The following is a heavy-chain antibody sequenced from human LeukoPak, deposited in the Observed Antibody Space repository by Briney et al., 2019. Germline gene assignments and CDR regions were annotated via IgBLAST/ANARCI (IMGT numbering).Heavy chain of an antibody. CDR3: AKRLPNKSFYDY. CDR1: GFTFSTYG. D-gene: IGHD1-26*01. V-gene: IGHV3-23*01. CDR2: ITDSSDDT. Sequence: GGSLRLSCATSGFTFSTYGMSWVRQAPGKGLEWVSAITDSSDDTYFADSVKGRFTVSRDNSKNTLYLQMTSLRAEDTAVYYCAKRLPNKSFYDYWGRGTLVTVSS. J-gene: IGHJ4*02.